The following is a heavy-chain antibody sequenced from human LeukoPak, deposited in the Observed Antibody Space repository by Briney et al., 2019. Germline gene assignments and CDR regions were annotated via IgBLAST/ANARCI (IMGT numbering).Heavy chain of an antibody. D-gene: IGHD3-22*01. Sequence: PSETLSLTCTVSGGSISSGDYYWGWIRQPPGKGLEWIGSIYYSGSTYYNPSLKSRVTISVDTSKNQFSLKLSSVTAADTAVYYCARRGYDSSGYYYAYWGQGTLVTVSS. CDR3: ARRGYDSSGYYYAY. CDR2: IYYSGST. J-gene: IGHJ4*02. CDR1: GGSISSGDYY. V-gene: IGHV4-39*01.